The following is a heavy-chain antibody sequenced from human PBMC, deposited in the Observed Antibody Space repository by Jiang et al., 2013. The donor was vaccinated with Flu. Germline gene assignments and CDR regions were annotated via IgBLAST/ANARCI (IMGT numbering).Heavy chain of an antibody. CDR1: GYTFTGYY. D-gene: IGHD3-3*01. CDR3: ASLSDGLSEAYFDY. V-gene: IGHV1-2*06. Sequence: QLLESGAEVKKPGASVKVSCKASGYTFTGYYMHWVRQAPGQGLEWMGRINPNSGGTNYAQKFQGRVTMTRDTSISTAYMELSRLRSDDTAVYYCASLSDGLSEAYFDYWGQGTLVTVSS. J-gene: IGHJ4*02. CDR2: INPNSGGT.